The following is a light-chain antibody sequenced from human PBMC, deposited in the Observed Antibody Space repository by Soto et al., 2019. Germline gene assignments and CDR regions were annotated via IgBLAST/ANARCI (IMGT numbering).Light chain of an antibody. CDR3: QNRGDWPLT. J-gene: IGKJ1*01. Sequence: EVVLTQSPATLSLSPGQRATLFCRASQTVYRFLAWYHQRPGQAPRLLIYNALYRATAIPDRFSGSGSGTDFPLTISSLEPEDFGVYYCQNRGDWPLTFGQGPDWKSN. CDR2: NAL. CDR1: QTVYRF. V-gene: IGKV3-11*01.